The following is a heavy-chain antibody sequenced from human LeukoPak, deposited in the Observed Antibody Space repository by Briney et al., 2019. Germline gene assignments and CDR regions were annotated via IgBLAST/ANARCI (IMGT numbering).Heavy chain of an antibody. Sequence: SETLSLTCTVSGGSISSYYWSWIRQPPGKGLEWIGYIYHSGSTYYNPSLKSRVTISVDRSKNQFSLKLSSVTAADTAVYYCARVAGIRIFDIWGQGTMVTVSS. V-gene: IGHV4-59*12. CDR2: IYHSGST. D-gene: IGHD2-15*01. CDR3: ARVAGIRIFDI. J-gene: IGHJ3*02. CDR1: GGSISSYY.